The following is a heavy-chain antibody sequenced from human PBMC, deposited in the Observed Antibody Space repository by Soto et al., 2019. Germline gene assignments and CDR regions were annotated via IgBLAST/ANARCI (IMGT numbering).Heavy chain of an antibody. CDR2: IIPIFGTA. J-gene: IGHJ6*02. CDR3: ARDRWQLAAFYYYYGMDV. CDR1: GGTFSSYA. Sequence: QVQLVQSGAEVKKPGSSVKVSCKASGGTFSSYAISWVRQAPGQGLEWMGGIIPIFGTANYAQKFQGRVTITADESTSTAYMELSSLRSEDTAVYYCARDRWQLAAFYYYYGMDVWGQGTTVTVSS. D-gene: IGHD6-6*01. V-gene: IGHV1-69*01.